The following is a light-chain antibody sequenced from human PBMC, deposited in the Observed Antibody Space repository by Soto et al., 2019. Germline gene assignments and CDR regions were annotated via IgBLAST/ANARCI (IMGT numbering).Light chain of an antibody. Sequence: DIQLTQSPSFLSASVGDRVTITCRASQGISSYLAWYQQKPGKAPKLLIYAASTLQSGVPSRFSGSGSGTEFTLTISSLQPDDFATYYCQQYNSSPWTFGQGTKVDI. CDR1: QGISSY. J-gene: IGKJ1*01. CDR2: AAS. V-gene: IGKV1-9*01. CDR3: QQYNSSPWT.